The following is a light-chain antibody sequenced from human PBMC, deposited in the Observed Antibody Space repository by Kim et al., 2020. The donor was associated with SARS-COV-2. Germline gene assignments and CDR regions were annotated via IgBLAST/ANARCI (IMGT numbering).Light chain of an antibody. CDR1: SGAVGGYNY. Sequence: QSVTTYCNGTSGAVGGYNYVSWYQQHPGKAPKLMIYEVTKRPSGVPDRFSGSKSDNTASLTVSGLQAEDEADYYCSSHAGSNNYVVFGGGTQLTVL. CDR2: EVT. V-gene: IGLV2-8*01. J-gene: IGLJ2*01. CDR3: SSHAGSNNYVV.